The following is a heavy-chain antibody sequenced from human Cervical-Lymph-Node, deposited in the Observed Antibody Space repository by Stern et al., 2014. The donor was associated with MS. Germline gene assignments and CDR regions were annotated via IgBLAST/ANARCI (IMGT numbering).Heavy chain of an antibody. CDR3: ARQTTAWASDV. Sequence: MQLVQSGAELIRPGESLKISCKGSGFKFSIYWIAWVRQTPGKGLEWMGIIYPGDSEPRYSPSFQGQVTMSADKSTSTAYLQWSTLNASDTAMYFCARQTTAWASDVWGQGTLVTVSS. CDR2: IYPGDSEP. V-gene: IGHV5-51*01. CDR1: GFKFSIYW. D-gene: IGHD1-14*01. J-gene: IGHJ4*02.